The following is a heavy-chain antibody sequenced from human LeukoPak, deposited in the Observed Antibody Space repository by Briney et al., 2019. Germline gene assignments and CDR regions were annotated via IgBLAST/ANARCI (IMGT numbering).Heavy chain of an antibody. V-gene: IGHV3-33*06. D-gene: IGHD3-3*01. CDR1: GFTFSSYG. J-gene: IGHJ4*02. CDR3: AKDYYTFTPNFDY. CDR2: IWYDGSNK. Sequence: GGSLRLSCAASGFTFSSYGMHWVRQAPGKGLEWVAVIWYDGSNKYYADSVKGRFTISRDNSKNTLYLQMNSLRAEGTAVYYCAKDYYTFTPNFDYWGQGTLATVSS.